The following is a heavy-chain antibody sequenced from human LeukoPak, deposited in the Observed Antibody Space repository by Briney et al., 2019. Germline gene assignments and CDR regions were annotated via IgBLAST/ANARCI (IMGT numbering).Heavy chain of an antibody. Sequence: SETLSLTCAVYGGSFSGYYWSWIRQPPGKGLEWIGEINHSGSTNYNPSLKSRVTITVDNSKNKFSLKLISVTAADDAVYYCGXQRYDYGDYGSLWGQGTLVTVSS. CDR3: GXQRYDYGDYGSL. V-gene: IGHV4-34*01. D-gene: IGHD4-17*01. CDR1: GGSFSGYY. J-gene: IGHJ4*02. CDR2: INHSGST.